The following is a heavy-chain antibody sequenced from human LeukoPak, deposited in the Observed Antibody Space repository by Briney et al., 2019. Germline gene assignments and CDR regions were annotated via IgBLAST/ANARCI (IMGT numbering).Heavy chain of an antibody. CDR3: ARTAPSYSAQYYFDY. Sequence: PGRSLRLSCAASGFTFSSYAMHWVRQAPGKGLEWVAVISYDGSNKYYADSVKGRFTISRDNSKNTLYLQMNSLRAEDTAVYYCARTAPSYSAQYYFDYWGQGTLVTVSS. CDR1: GFTFSSYA. D-gene: IGHD6-13*01. CDR2: ISYDGSNK. J-gene: IGHJ4*02. V-gene: IGHV3-30-3*01.